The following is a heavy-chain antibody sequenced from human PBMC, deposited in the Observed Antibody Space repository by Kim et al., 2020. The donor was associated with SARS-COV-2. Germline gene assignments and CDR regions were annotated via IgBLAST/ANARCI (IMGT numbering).Heavy chain of an antibody. J-gene: IGHJ4*02. CDR3: AKGGSSYPFFDY. V-gene: IGHV3-23*01. D-gene: IGHD6-6*01. CDR2: TSAIAYT. Sequence: GGSLRLSCAASAFAFSSYAMTWVRQAPGRGLECVATSAIAYTYYADSVKGRFTISRDNSRNTLYLQMNDLGAEDTALYYCAKGGSSYPFFDYWGQGTLVT. CDR1: AFAFSSYA.